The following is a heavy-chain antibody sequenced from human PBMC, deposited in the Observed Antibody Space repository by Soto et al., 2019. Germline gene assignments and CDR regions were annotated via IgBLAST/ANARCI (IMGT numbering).Heavy chain of an antibody. CDR3: ATVGGV. V-gene: IGHV3-66*01. CDR1: GFTVSDNY. J-gene: IGHJ4*02. D-gene: IGHD3-10*01. CDR2: LYPGGGT. Sequence: DVQMVESGGDLVQPGGSLRLSCAASGFTVSDNYMTWVRQVPGTGLECVSLLYPGGGTYYADSVKGRFSISRDNSKNTLYLQMSNPRVEDPAVYYCATVGGVWGQGTLVTVSS.